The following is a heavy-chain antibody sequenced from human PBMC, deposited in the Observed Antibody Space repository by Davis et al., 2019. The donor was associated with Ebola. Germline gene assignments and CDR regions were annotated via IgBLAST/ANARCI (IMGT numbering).Heavy chain of an antibody. J-gene: IGHJ4*02. CDR3: ARDTIFARWGFDY. D-gene: IGHD3-3*01. CDR1: GFTFSSYG. Sequence: GESLKISCAASGFTFSSYGMHWVRQAPGKGLEWVAVISYDGSNKYYADSVKGRFTISRDNSKNTLYLQMNSLRAEDTAVYYCARDTIFARWGFDYWGQGTLVTVSS. V-gene: IGHV3-30*03. CDR2: ISYDGSNK.